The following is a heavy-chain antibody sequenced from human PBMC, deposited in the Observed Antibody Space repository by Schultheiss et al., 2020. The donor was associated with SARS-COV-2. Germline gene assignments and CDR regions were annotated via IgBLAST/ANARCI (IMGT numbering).Heavy chain of an antibody. CDR2: IYYSGST. CDR1: GGSISSGSYY. J-gene: IGHJ4*02. CDR3: ARPTEPNGWAFDY. V-gene: IGHV4-61*10. D-gene: IGHD2-8*01. Sequence: SETLSLTCTVSGGSISSGSYYWSWIRQPAGKGLEWIGYIYYSGSTNYNPSLKSRVTISVDTSKNQFSLKVSSVTAADTAMYYCARPTEPNGWAFDYWGQGTLVTVSS.